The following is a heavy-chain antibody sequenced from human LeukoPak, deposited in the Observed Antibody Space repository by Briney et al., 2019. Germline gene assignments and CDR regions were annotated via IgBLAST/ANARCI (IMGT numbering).Heavy chain of an antibody. CDR3: ARDASFLLWFGADAFDI. Sequence: PSETLSLTCTVSGYSISSGYYWGWIRPPPGKGLEWIGSIYHSGSTYYNPSLKSRVTISVDTSKNQFSLKLSSVTAADTAVYYCARDASFLLWFGADAFDIWGQGTMVTVSS. V-gene: IGHV4-38-2*02. D-gene: IGHD3-10*01. J-gene: IGHJ3*02. CDR2: IYHSGST. CDR1: GYSISSGYY.